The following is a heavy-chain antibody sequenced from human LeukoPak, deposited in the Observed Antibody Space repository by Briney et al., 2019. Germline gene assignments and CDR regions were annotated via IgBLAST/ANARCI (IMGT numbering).Heavy chain of an antibody. CDR2: IYYSGNT. CDR3: ARSAYYYYMDV. CDR1: GDSITSHY. Sequence: PSETLSLTCTVSGDSITSHYWGWIRQPPGKGLEWIGYIYYSGNTNYNPSLKSRVTISVDTSKNQFFLKLTSVTAADTAVYYCARSAYYYYMDVWGKGTTVTVSS. V-gene: IGHV4-59*11. J-gene: IGHJ6*03.